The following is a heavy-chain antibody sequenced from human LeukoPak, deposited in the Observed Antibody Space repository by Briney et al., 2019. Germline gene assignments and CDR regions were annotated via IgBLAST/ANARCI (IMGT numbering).Heavy chain of an antibody. Sequence: GGSLRLSCAAAGFTFSSYGMSWVRQAPGKGLEWVSAISGSGGSTNYADSVKGRFTISRDNSKNTLYLQMNSLRAEDTAVYSCASLYSNYGDYWGQGTLVTVSS. CDR3: ASLYSNYGDY. V-gene: IGHV3-23*01. CDR2: ISGSGGST. J-gene: IGHJ4*02. D-gene: IGHD4-11*01. CDR1: GFTFSSYG.